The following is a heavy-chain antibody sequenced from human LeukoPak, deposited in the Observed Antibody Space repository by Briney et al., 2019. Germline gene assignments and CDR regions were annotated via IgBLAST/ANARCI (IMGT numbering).Heavy chain of an antibody. CDR1: GGTFSSYA. D-gene: IGHD5-18*01. CDR2: ISAYNGNT. V-gene: IGHV1-18*01. J-gene: IGHJ4*02. CDR3: ASGYSYGYGGY. Sequence: ASVKVSCKASGGTFSSYAISWVRQAPGQGLEWMGWISAYNGNTNYAQKLQGRVTMTTDTSTSTAYMELRSLRSDDTAVYYCASGYSYGYGGYWGQGTLVTVSS.